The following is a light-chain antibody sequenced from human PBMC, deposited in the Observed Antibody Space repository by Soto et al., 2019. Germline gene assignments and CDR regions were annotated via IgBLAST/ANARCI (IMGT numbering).Light chain of an antibody. CDR1: QSVSSNY. CDR3: QQYGSSPFT. V-gene: IGKV3-20*01. Sequence: EIVLTQSPDTLSLSRGDRATLSCRASQSVSSNYVAWYQQKPGQPPRLLTHVSSSRATGIPDRFSGRGFGTDFTLVISRLEPEDFAVYYCQQYGSSPFTFGQGTKLEIK. J-gene: IGKJ2*01. CDR2: VSS.